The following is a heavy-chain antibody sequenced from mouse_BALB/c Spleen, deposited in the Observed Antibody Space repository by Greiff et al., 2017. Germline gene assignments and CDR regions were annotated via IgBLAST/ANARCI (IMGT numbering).Heavy chain of an antibody. J-gene: IGHJ3*01. CDR3: ARLGDDGYPFAY. V-gene: IGHV1-69*02. D-gene: IGHD2-3*01. CDR2: IDPSDSET. CDR1: GYTFTSYW. Sequence: QVQLQQPGAELVKPGAPVKLSCKASGYTFTSYWMNWVKQRPGRGLEWIGRIDPSDSETHYNQKFKDKATLTVDKSSSTAYIQLSSLTSEDSAVYYCARLGDDGYPFAYWGQGTLVTVSA.